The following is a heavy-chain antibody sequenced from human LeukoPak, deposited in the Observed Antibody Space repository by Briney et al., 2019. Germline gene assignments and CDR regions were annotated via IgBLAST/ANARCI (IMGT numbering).Heavy chain of an antibody. V-gene: IGHV5-51*01. CDR3: ARGQVAASRGTFDY. Sequence: GESLKISCKGSGYSFTSYWIGWVRQMPGKGLEWMGIIYPGDSDTRYSPSFQGQVAISADRSITTAYLQWSSLKASDTAMYYCARGQVAASRGTFDYWGQGTLVTVSS. CDR1: GYSFTSYW. CDR2: IYPGDSDT. D-gene: IGHD1-26*01. J-gene: IGHJ4*02.